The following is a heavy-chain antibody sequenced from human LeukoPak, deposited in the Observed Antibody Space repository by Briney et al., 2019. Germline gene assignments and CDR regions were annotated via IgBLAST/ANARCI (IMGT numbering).Heavy chain of an antibody. Sequence: GGSLRLSCAASGFTFNSYTMNWVRQAPGKGLEWVSSISSGDVYIYYADSLKGRFTISRDNAKNSLYLQMNSLRAEDTAVYYCARISYYDSSGYPPFDYWGQGTLVTVSS. D-gene: IGHD3-22*01. J-gene: IGHJ4*02. CDR1: GFTFNSYT. CDR3: ARISYYDSSGYPPFDY. CDR2: ISSGDVYI. V-gene: IGHV3-21*01.